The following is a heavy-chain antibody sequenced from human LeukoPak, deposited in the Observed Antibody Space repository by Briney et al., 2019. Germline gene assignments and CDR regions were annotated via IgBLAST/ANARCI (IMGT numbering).Heavy chain of an antibody. D-gene: IGHD3-9*01. Sequence: SETLSLTCNVSGGSVSTYYWSWIRQPAGKGLEWIGRIYTSGSTSYNPSLKSRVTMSEDASKNQFSLKLTSVTAADTAVYYCARVTGMRYFDSWGPGTLVTVSS. V-gene: IGHV4-4*07. J-gene: IGHJ4*02. CDR3: ARVTGMRYFDS. CDR2: IYTSGST. CDR1: GGSVSTYY.